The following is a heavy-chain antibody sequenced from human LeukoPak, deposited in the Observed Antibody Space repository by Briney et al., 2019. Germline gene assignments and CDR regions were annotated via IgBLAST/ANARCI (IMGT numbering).Heavy chain of an antibody. Sequence: ASVKVSCKASGYTFTSYGISWVRQAPGQGLEWMGWISAYNGNTDYAQKLQGRVTMTTDTSTSTAYMELRSLRSDDTAVYYCARVGEVVPAASFDYWGQGTLVTVSS. D-gene: IGHD2-2*01. CDR1: GYTFTSYG. CDR2: ISAYNGNT. CDR3: ARVGEVVPAASFDY. J-gene: IGHJ4*02. V-gene: IGHV1-18*01.